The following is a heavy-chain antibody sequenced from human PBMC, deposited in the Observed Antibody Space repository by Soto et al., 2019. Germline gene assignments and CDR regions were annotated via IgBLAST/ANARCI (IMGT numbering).Heavy chain of an antibody. CDR3: ARAPSNWNYDY. J-gene: IGHJ4*02. Sequence: ASVKVSCKTSGYTFTNYGISWVRQAPGQGLEWMGWISAHTGNTNYAQKFQGRVTMTRDTSISTAYMELSRLRSDDTAVYYCARAPSNWNYDYWGQGTLVTVSS. CDR2: ISAHTGNT. D-gene: IGHD1-7*01. CDR1: GYTFTNYG. V-gene: IGHV1-18*01.